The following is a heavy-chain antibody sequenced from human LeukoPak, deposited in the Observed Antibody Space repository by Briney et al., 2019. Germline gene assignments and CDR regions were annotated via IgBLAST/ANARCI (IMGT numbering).Heavy chain of an antibody. CDR3: AKDRVGATKSSGDY. Sequence: PGGSLRLSCAASGFTFSSYAMSWVRQAPGKGLEWVSVISGSGGSTYYADSVKGRFTISRDNSKNTLYPQMNSLRAEDTAVYYCAKDRVGATKSSGDYWGQGTLVTVSS. V-gene: IGHV3-23*01. J-gene: IGHJ4*02. CDR1: GFTFSSYA. CDR2: ISGSGGST. D-gene: IGHD1-26*01.